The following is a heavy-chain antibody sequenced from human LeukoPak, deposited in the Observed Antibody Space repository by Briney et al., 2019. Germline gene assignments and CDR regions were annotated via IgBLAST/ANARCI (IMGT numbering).Heavy chain of an antibody. CDR1: GVSLSGYA. Sequence: PGGSLRLSCAASGVSLSGYALHWVRQAPNKGLEWVADIKPDGNKESYVDSVKGRFSISRDNSKNTLYLQMNSLRAEDTAVYYCAKSNGYGLVDIWGQGTMVTVSS. D-gene: IGHD3-10*01. V-gene: IGHV3-7*03. CDR3: AKSNGYGLVDI. CDR2: IKPDGNKE. J-gene: IGHJ3*02.